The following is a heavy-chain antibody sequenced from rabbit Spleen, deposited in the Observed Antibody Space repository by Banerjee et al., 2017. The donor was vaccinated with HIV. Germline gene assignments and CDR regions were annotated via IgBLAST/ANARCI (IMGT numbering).Heavy chain of an antibody. CDR3: ARDLVGVIGWNFNL. CDR2: INTATGKA. Sequence: QEQLEESGGGLVKPEGSLTLTCKASGFSFSDRDVMCWVRQAPGKGLEWIACINTATGKAVYASWVNGRFTISKTSSTTVTLQMTSLTAADTATYLCARDLVGVIGWNFNLWGPGTLVTVS. V-gene: IGHV1S45*01. D-gene: IGHD1-1*01. J-gene: IGHJ4*01. CDR1: GFSFSDRDV.